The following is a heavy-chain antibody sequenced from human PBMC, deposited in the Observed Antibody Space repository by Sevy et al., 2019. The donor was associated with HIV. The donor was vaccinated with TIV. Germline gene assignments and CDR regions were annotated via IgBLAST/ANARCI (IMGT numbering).Heavy chain of an antibody. CDR3: ARDHYVASVTTVGDYYYGMDV. J-gene: IGHJ6*02. V-gene: IGHV3-21*01. Sequence: GGSLRLSCAASGFTFSSYSMNWVRQAPGKGLEWVSSISGSSSYIYYADSVKGRFTISRDNAKNSLYLQMNSLRAEDTAVYYCARDHYVASVTTVGDYYYGMDVWGQGTTVTVSS. D-gene: IGHD4-17*01. CDR2: ISGSSSYI. CDR1: GFTFSSYS.